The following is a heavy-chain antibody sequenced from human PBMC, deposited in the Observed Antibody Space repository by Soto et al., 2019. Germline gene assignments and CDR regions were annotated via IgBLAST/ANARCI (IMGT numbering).Heavy chain of an antibody. CDR1: GGSISDHY. V-gene: IGHV4-59*11. J-gene: IGHJ5*02. CDR3: AREKGEWFGDFLTHGRLVP. D-gene: IGHD3-10*01. CDR2: IFYTGYT. Sequence: PSETLSLTCTVSGGSISDHYWSWIRQPPGKGLEWIGYIFYTGYTTYNPSLKSRATISLDTSRNQFSLRLSSVTAADTAVYYCAREKGEWFGDFLTHGRLVPCSQGTFVTVSS.